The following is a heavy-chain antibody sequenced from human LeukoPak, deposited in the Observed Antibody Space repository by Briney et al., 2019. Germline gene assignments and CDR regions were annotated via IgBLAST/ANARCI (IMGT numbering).Heavy chain of an antibody. D-gene: IGHD1-7*01. CDR1: GGSISSTSYY. CDR3: ARAHNWKYGSFDF. V-gene: IGHV4-39*06. CDR2: VYYSGST. J-gene: IGHJ4*02. Sequence: SETLSLTCTVSGGSISSTSYYWGWIRQLPGKGLEWIGTVYYSGSTCYNPSLKSRVTISIDTSTNLFPLKLNSVTAADTAVYYCARAHNWKYGSFDFWGQGTLVTVSS.